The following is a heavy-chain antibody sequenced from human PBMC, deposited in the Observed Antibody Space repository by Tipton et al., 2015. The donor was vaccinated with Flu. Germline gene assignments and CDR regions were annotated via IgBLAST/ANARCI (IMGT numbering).Heavy chain of an antibody. Sequence: TLSLTCAVYGGSFSGYYWSWIRQPPGKGLEWIGEINHSGSTNYNPSLKSRVTISVDTSKNQFSLKLSSVTAADTAVYYCARSDYGDYLDAFDIWGQGTMVTVSS. CDR2: INHSGST. V-gene: IGHV4-34*01. CDR1: GGSFSGYY. J-gene: IGHJ3*02. CDR3: ARSDYGDYLDAFDI. D-gene: IGHD4-17*01.